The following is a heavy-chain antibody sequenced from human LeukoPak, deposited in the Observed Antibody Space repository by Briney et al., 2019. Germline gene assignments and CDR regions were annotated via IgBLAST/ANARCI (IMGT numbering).Heavy chain of an antibody. J-gene: IGHJ4*02. Sequence: GGSLRLSCAASGFTFSSYGMHWVRQAPGKGLEWVAVISYDGSNKYYADSVKGRFTISRDNSKNTLYLQMNSLRAEDTAVYYCAVSQGVVVVAATPLDYWGQGTLVTVSS. CDR1: GFTFSSYG. V-gene: IGHV3-30*03. CDR3: AVSQGVVVVAATPLDY. D-gene: IGHD2-15*01. CDR2: ISYDGSNK.